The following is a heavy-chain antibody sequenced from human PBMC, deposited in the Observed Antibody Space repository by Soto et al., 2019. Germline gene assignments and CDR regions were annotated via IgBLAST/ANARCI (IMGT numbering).Heavy chain of an antibody. CDR2: ISAYNGNT. CDR3: ASDRRAGKRVAGTPSDY. Sequence: QVQLVQSGAEVKKPGASVKVSCKASGYTFTSYGISWVRQAPGQGLEWMGWISAYNGNTNYAQKLQGRVTMTTDTSRSTAYMELRSLRSDDTAVYYCASDRRAGKRVAGTPSDYWGQGTLVTVSS. V-gene: IGHV1-18*01. J-gene: IGHJ4*02. D-gene: IGHD6-19*01. CDR1: GYTFTSYG.